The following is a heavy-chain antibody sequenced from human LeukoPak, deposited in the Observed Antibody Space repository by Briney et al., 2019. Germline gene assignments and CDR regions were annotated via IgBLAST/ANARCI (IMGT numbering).Heavy chain of an antibody. J-gene: IGHJ6*03. CDR1: GFTFSSYS. CDR3: ARETYYYDSSGYYPMDV. D-gene: IGHD3-22*01. Sequence: PGGSLRLSCAASGFTFSSYSMNWVRQAPGKGLGGVSSISSSSSYIYYADSVKGRFTISRDNAKNSLYQQMNSLRAEDTAVYYCARETYYYDSSGYYPMDVWGKGTTVTVSS. CDR2: ISSSSSYI. V-gene: IGHV3-21*01.